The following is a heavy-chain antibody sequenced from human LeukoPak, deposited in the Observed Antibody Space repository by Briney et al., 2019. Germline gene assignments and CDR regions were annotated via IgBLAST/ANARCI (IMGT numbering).Heavy chain of an antibody. J-gene: IGHJ3*02. CDR3: ARGGSYLSAFDI. CDR2: IYSGGST. Sequence: GGSLRLSCAASGFTFSSYEMSWVRQAPGKVLEWVSIIYSGGSTFYADSVKARFTISRDNSKNTLYLQMNSLRAEDTAVYYCARGGSYLSAFDIWGQGTMVTVSS. D-gene: IGHD1-26*01. V-gene: IGHV3-53*01. CDR1: GFTFSSYE.